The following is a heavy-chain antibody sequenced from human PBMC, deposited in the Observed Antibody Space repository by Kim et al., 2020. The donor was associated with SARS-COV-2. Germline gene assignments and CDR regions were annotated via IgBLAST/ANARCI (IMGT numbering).Heavy chain of an antibody. CDR2: IYYSGST. D-gene: IGHD3-10*01. J-gene: IGHJ4*02. CDR3: ARHGSDGRQFTMVRGAPRLFDY. Sequence: SETLSLTCTVSGGSISSSSYYWGWIRQPPGKGLEWIGSIYYSGSTYYNPSLKSRVTISVDTSKNQFSLKLSSVTAADTAVYYCARHGSDGRQFTMVRGAPRLFDYWGQGTLVTVSS. V-gene: IGHV4-39*01. CDR1: GGSISSSSYY.